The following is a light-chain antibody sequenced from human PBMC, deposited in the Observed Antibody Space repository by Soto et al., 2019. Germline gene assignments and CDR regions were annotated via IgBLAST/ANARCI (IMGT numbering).Light chain of an antibody. CDR2: DAS. CDR1: QNTSTY. J-gene: IGKJ3*01. Sequence: DIQMTQSPSSLSASVGARVTITCPARQNTSTYLNWYQQKPGQAPKLLLDDASNLGIGVPARFSGSGSGTDFTVSIRSLQPEDIAKYYCQQYDGLPFTFGPGTKVDIK. V-gene: IGKV1-33*01. CDR3: QQYDGLPFT.